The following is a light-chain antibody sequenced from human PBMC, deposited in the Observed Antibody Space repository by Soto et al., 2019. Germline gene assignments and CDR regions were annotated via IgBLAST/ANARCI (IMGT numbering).Light chain of an antibody. V-gene: IGKV1-5*01. J-gene: IGKJ1*01. CDR1: QSISDY. CDR3: QQYYTYWHM. Sequence: DIQMTQSPSTLSASVGDRVIITCRASQSISDYLAWYQQKPGKAPKLLIYDASNLESGVPSTFSGSGTEFTLTISSLQPDDFATYYCQQYYTYWHMFGQGTKVDIK. CDR2: DAS.